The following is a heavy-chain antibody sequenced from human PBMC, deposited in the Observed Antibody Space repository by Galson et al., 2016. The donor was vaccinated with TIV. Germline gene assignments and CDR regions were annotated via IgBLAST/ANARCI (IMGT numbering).Heavy chain of an antibody. CDR2: IIPLFDIT. J-gene: IGHJ1*01. Sequence: SVKVSCKVSGDTFSSYTISWVRQAPGQGLEWVGRIIPLFDITNYAQKFQGRVTIIADKSTTTVYLELSSLSFDDTAVYYCSRHRDESFQVWGQGARVTVSS. CDR3: SRHRDESFQV. D-gene: IGHD2-21*01. CDR1: GDTFSSYT. V-gene: IGHV1-69*02.